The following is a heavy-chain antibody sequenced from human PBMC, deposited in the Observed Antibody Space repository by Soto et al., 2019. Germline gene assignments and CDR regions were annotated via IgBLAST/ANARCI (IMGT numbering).Heavy chain of an antibody. Sequence: QVQLVQSGAEVKKPGSSVKVSCKASGGTFSSYAISLVRQAPGQGLEWMGGIIPIFGTANYAQKFQGRVTITADESTSTAYMELSSLRSEDTAVYYCASAGYCTNGVCAVDYWGQGTLVTVSS. CDR3: ASAGYCTNGVCAVDY. J-gene: IGHJ4*02. CDR2: IIPIFGTA. V-gene: IGHV1-69*12. CDR1: GGTFSSYA. D-gene: IGHD2-8*01.